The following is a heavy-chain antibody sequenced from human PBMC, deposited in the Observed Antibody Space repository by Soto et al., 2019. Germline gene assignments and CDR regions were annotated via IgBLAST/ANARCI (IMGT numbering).Heavy chain of an antibody. V-gene: IGHV1-46*01. D-gene: IGHD3-10*01. Sequence: ASVKVSCKASGYTFTNYYMHWVRQAPGQGLEWMGIIYPSGGSTRNAQKFQGRVTMTRDTSTSAVYMELSSLRSEDTAVYYCARDFSGPMDYWGRGTLVTVSS. J-gene: IGHJ4*02. CDR1: GYTFTNYY. CDR2: IYPSGGST. CDR3: ARDFSGPMDY.